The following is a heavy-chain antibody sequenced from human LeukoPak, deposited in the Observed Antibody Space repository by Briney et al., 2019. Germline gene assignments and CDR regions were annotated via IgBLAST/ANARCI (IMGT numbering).Heavy chain of an antibody. CDR2: IYYSGST. CDR3: ARVSTYSSGWYGIDY. Sequence: SVTLSLTCTVSGGSISSYYWSWIRQPPGKGLECLGYIYYSGSTNYNPSLKSRVTISVDTSKNQFSLKLSSVTAADTAVYYCARVSTYSSGWYGIDYWGQGTLVTVSS. D-gene: IGHD6-19*01. CDR1: GGSISSYY. J-gene: IGHJ4*02. V-gene: IGHV4-59*08.